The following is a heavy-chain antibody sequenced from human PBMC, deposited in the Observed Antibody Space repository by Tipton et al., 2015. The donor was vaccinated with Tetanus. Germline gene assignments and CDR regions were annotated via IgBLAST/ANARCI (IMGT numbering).Heavy chain of an antibody. CDR3: AGAYRFPDG. V-gene: IGHV3-30*03. J-gene: IGHJ2*01. CDR1: AFTFSGYH. D-gene: IGHD1-14*01. CDR2: GSNHGSDI. Sequence: SLRLSCAASAFTFSGYHMRWVRQAPRKGLVWVASGSNHGSDIDYIESVKGRFTISRDNSKNTLYLQLNSLRSDDTAVFYCAGAYRFPDGWGRGSLVIVSS.